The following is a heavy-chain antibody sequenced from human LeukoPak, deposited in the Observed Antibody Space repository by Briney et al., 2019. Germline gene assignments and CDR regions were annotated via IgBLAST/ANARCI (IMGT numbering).Heavy chain of an antibody. Sequence: PGGSLRLSCAASGFTVSSNYMSWVRQAPGKGLEWVSVIYSGGSSYYADSVKGRFTISRDNSKNTLYLQMNSLRAEDTAVYYCATLEPGIAAAATGYWGQGTLVTVSS. CDR3: ATLEPGIAAAATGY. CDR2: IYSGGSS. D-gene: IGHD6-13*01. J-gene: IGHJ4*02. CDR1: GFTVSSNY. V-gene: IGHV3-53*01.